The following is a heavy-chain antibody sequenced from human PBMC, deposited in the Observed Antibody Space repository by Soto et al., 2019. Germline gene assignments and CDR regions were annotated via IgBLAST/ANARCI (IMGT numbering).Heavy chain of an antibody. Sequence: ASETLSLTCTVSGGSISSYYWSWIRQPPGKGLERIGYIYYSGGTNYNPSLKSRVTISVDTSKNQSSLKLSSVTAADTAVYYCARGLVSRSWFMDVWGQGTTVTVAS. J-gene: IGHJ6*02. D-gene: IGHD6-13*01. CDR2: IYYSGGT. V-gene: IGHV4-59*01. CDR1: GGSISSYY. CDR3: ARGLVSRSWFMDV.